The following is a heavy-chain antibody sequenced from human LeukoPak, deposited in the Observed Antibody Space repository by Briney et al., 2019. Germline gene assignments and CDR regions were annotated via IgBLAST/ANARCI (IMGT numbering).Heavy chain of an antibody. J-gene: IGHJ4*02. CDR3: ARASDFDS. CDR1: GFTFGDYA. V-gene: IGHV3-48*03. Sequence: GRSLRLSCTASGFTFGDYAMTWVRQAPGKGLEWVSYISSTGSPIYYADSVKGRFTISRDNAKNSLYLQMNSLRAEDTAFYYCARASDFDSWGQGALVTVSS. CDR2: ISSTGSPI.